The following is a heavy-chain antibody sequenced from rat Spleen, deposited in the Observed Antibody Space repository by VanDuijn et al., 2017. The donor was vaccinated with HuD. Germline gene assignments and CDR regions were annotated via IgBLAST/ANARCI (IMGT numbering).Heavy chain of an antibody. CDR3: ARDRDFGNYGYYFDY. J-gene: IGHJ2*01. V-gene: IGHV2S30*01. CDR1: GFSLTDNN. CDR2: MRFDGDT. D-gene: IGHD1-11*01. Sequence: QVQLKESGPGLVQPSQTLSLTCTVSGFSLTDNNVHWVRQPPGKGLEWMGRMRFDGDTNYNSSLKSRLSISRDTSKNQLFLKMNSLQTEDTATYYCARDRDFGNYGYYFDYWGQGVMVTVSS.